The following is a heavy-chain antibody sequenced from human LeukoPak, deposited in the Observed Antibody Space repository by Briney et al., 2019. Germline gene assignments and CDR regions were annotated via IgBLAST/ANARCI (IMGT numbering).Heavy chain of an antibody. D-gene: IGHD2-2*01. J-gene: IGHJ4*02. CDR1: GYAFTGYY. Sequence: ASVKVSCKASGYAFTGYYMHWVRQAPGQGLEWMGWINPNSGGTNYAQKFQGRVTMTRDTSISTAYMELSRLRSDDTAVYYCARAIIPAAHFDYWGQGTLVTVSS. V-gene: IGHV1-2*02. CDR2: INPNSGGT. CDR3: ARAIIPAAHFDY.